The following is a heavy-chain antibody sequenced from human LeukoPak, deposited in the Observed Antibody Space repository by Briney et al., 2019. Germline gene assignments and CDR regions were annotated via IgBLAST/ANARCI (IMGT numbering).Heavy chain of an antibody. CDR2: IWYDGSNK. Sequence: PGGSLRLSCAASGFTFSSYGVHWVRQAPGKGLEWVAVIWYDGSNKYYADSVKGRFTISRDNSKNTLYLQMNSLRAEDTAVYYCARGGYFDWLLLGYWGQGTLVTVSS. CDR1: GFTFSSYG. D-gene: IGHD3-9*01. V-gene: IGHV3-33*01. CDR3: ARGGYFDWLLLGY. J-gene: IGHJ4*02.